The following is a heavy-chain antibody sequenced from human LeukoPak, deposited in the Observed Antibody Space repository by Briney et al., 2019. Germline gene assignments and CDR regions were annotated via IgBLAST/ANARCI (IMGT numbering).Heavy chain of an antibody. D-gene: IGHD2-15*01. Sequence: SETLSLTCTVSGYSISSGYYWGWIRQPPGQGLEWIGSIYHSGSTYYNPSLKSRVTISVDTSKNQFSLKLSSVTAADTAVYYCARVGARYCSGGSCSTLDYWGQGTLVTVSS. V-gene: IGHV4-38-2*02. CDR1: GYSISSGYY. CDR2: IYHSGST. J-gene: IGHJ4*02. CDR3: ARVGARYCSGGSCSTLDY.